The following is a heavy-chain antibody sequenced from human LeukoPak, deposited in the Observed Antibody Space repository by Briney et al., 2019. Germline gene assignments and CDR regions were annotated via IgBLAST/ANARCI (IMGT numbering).Heavy chain of an antibody. Sequence: SETLSLTCTVSGASISSYYWSWIRQPPGKGLEWIGYIYYSGSTYYNPSLKSRVTISVDRSKNQFSLKLSSVTAADTAVYYCARDPLNYDFWSGSFHFDYWGQGTLVTVSS. CDR2: IYYSGST. CDR1: GASISSYY. V-gene: IGHV4-59*12. CDR3: ARDPLNYDFWSGSFHFDY. D-gene: IGHD3-3*01. J-gene: IGHJ4*02.